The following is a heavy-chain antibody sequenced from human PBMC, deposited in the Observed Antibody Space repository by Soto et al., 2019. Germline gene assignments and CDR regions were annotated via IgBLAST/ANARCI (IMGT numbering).Heavy chain of an antibody. J-gene: IGHJ4*02. CDR1: GGSISSSSYY. V-gene: IGHV4-39*01. CDR3: ARSIVVVTARDY. CDR2: IYYSGST. Sequence: SETLSLTCTVSGGSISSSSYYWGWIRQPPGKGLEWIGSIYYSGSTYYNPSLKSRVTISVDTSKNQFSLKLSSVTAADTAVYYCARSIVVVTARDYWGQGTLVNVSS. D-gene: IGHD2-21*02.